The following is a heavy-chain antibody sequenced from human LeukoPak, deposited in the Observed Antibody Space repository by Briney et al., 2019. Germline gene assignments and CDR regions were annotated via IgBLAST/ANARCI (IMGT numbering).Heavy chain of an antibody. J-gene: IGHJ4*02. CDR3: ARGPSLRV. Sequence: SETLSLTCAVYGGSFSGYYWSWIRQPPGKGLEWIGEINHSGSTNYNPSLKSRVTISVDTSKNQFSLKLSSVTAADTAVYYCARGPSLRVWGQGTLVTVSS. D-gene: IGHD3-10*01. CDR2: INHSGST. CDR1: GGSFSGYY. V-gene: IGHV4-34*01.